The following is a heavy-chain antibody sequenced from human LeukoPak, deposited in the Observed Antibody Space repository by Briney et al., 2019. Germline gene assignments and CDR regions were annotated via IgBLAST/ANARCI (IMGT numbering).Heavy chain of an antibody. D-gene: IGHD2-2*02. CDR2: INPNSGGT. CDR1: GYSFTSYW. J-gene: IGHJ6*02. Sequence: GESLKISCKGSGYSFTSYWISWVRQAPGQGLEWMGWINPNSGGTNYAQKFQGRVTMTRDTSISTAYMELSRLRSDDTAMYYCARGGSDIVVVPAAISYYYGMDVWGQGTTVTVSS. CDR3: ARGGSDIVVVPAAISYYYGMDV. V-gene: IGHV1-2*02.